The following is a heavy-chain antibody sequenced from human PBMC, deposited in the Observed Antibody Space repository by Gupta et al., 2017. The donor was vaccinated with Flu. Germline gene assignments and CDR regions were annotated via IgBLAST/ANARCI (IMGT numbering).Heavy chain of an antibody. Sequence: LQLQESGPGLVKPSETLSLTCTVSGGSIGCSSYYWGWARQPPRKGLEWIGSIYYSGSTYYNPSLKSRVTISVDTSKNQFSLKLSSVTAADTAVYYCARLAGRDCSSTSCYTKAAFDIWGQGTMVTVSS. CDR1: GGSIGCSSYY. J-gene: IGHJ3*02. CDR3: ARLAGRDCSSTSCYTKAAFDI. V-gene: IGHV4-39*01. CDR2: IYYSGST. D-gene: IGHD2-2*02.